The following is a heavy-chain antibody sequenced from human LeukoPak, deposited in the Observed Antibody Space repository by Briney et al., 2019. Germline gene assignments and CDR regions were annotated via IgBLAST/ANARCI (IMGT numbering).Heavy chain of an antibody. CDR2: IYYGGST. D-gene: IGHD2-21*02. CDR1: GGSLNSYY. V-gene: IGHV4-59*08. CDR3: ARHAFCGGDCYSNWYFHL. Sequence: SETLSLTCTVSGGSLNSYYWSWIRQPPGRGLEWIGYIYYGGSTDYNPSLKSRVTISADTSKSQFSLQLRSLTAADTAVYYCARHAFCGGDCYSNWYFHLWGRGTLVTVSS. J-gene: IGHJ2*01.